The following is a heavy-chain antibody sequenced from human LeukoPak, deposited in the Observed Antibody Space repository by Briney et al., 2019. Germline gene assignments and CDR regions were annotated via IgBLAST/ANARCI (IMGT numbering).Heavy chain of an antibody. CDR1: GYTFTGYY. V-gene: IGHV1-2*02. Sequence: ASVKVSCKASGYTFTGYYMHWVRQAPGQGLEWMGWINPNSGGTNYAQKFQGRVTMTRDTPISTAYMELSRLRSDDTAVYYCARSGGIEWLRSLYRGQGTLVTVSS. CDR2: INPNSGGT. CDR3: ARSGGIEWLRSLY. J-gene: IGHJ4*02. D-gene: IGHD5-12*01.